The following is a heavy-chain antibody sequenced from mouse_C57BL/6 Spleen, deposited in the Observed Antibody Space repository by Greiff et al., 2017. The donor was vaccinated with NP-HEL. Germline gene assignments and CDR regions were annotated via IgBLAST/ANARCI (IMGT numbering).Heavy chain of an antibody. J-gene: IGHJ3*01. CDR2: IYPGSGST. CDR1: GYTFTSYW. CDR3: ARMAPFYPGFAY. Sequence: QVQLQQSGAELVKPGASVKMSCKASGYTFTSYWITWVKQRPGQGLVWIGDIYPGSGSTNYNEKFKSKATLTVDTSSSTAYMQLSSLTSEDSAVYYCARMAPFYPGFAYWGHGTLVTVSA. V-gene: IGHV1-55*01. D-gene: IGHD2-3*01.